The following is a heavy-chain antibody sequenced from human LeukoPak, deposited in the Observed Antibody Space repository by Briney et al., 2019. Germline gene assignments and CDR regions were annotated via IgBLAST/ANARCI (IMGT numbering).Heavy chain of an antibody. V-gene: IGHV3-7*01. CDR2: IKREGSEK. J-gene: IGHJ4*02. CDR3: ARDRLDF. Sequence: PGGSLRLSCAASGFTFSDYWMSWVRQAPGKGLEWVANIKREGSEKYYVDSVKGRFTISRDNAKSSLYLQMNSLRAEDTAVYYCARDRLDFWGQGTLVTVSS. CDR1: GFTFSDYW.